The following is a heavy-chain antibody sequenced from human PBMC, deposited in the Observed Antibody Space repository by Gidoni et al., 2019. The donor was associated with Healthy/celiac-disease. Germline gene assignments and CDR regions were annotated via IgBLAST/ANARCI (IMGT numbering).Heavy chain of an antibody. CDR3: ARDVEYSSSSGVAFDI. V-gene: IGHV4-61*01. CDR1: GCSVSSGSYY. CDR2: SYYSGST. J-gene: IGHJ3*02. Sequence: HVQLQESGPGLVKPSETLSLTCTVSGCSVSSGSYYWSWIRQPPGKGLEWIGYSYYSGSTNYNPSLKSRVTISGDTSKNQFSLKLSSVTAADTAVYYCARDVEYSSSSGVAFDIWGQGTMVTVSS. D-gene: IGHD6-6*01.